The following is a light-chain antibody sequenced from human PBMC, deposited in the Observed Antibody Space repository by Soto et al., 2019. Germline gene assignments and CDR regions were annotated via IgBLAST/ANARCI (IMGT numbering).Light chain of an antibody. Sequence: VXXQXPXTXXVSXGERATLSCRASQSVSSNLAWYQQKPGQAPRLLIYGASTRATGIPARFSGSGSGTEFTLTISSLQSEDFAVYYCQQYNNWPPTFGQGTRLEIK. CDR1: QSVSSN. CDR3: QQYNNWPPT. CDR2: GAS. J-gene: IGKJ5*01. V-gene: IGKV3-15*01.